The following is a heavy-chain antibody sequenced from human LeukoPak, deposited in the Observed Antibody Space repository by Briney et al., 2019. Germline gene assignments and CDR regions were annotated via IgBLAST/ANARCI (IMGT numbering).Heavy chain of an antibody. Sequence: SETLSLTCTVSGGSISSSSYYWGWIRQPPGKGLEWIGYIYYSGSTNYNPSLKSRVTISVDTSKNQFSLKLSSVTAADTAVYYCARAAGPYYYYYMDVWGKGTTVTVSS. D-gene: IGHD6-19*01. J-gene: IGHJ6*03. CDR2: IYYSGST. V-gene: IGHV4-61*05. CDR1: GGSISSSSYY. CDR3: ARAAGPYYYYYMDV.